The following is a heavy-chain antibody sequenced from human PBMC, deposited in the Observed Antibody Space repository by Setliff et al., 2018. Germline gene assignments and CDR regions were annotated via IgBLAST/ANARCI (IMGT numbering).Heavy chain of an antibody. V-gene: IGHV1-18*01. CDR1: GYTFTNYG. CDR2: INNYNMNT. D-gene: IGHD3-22*01. Sequence: GASVKVSCKASGYTFTNYGINWVRQAPGQGLEWMGWINNYNMNTNYPQKFLGRVTMTTDTSTSTAYMELRSLRPDDTAVYYCARDTRDKYDRSGYYLSFDSWGQGTLVTVSS. CDR3: ARDTRDKYDRSGYYLSFDS. J-gene: IGHJ4*02.